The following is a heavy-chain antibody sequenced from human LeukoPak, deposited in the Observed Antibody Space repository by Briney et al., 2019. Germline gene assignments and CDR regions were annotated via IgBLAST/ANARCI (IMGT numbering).Heavy chain of an antibody. CDR2: IKQDGSEK. CDR1: GFTSSKDW. D-gene: IGHD5-12*01. V-gene: IGHV3-7*01. Sequence: GESLKISCAVSGFTSSKDWMSWVRQAPGKGLEWVANIKQDGSEKNYVDSVKGRFTVSRDNAKNSLYLQMNSLRVEDTAVYYCARERDSGYDSLYYYYYMDVWGKGTTVTVSS. J-gene: IGHJ6*03. CDR3: ARERDSGYDSLYYYYYMDV.